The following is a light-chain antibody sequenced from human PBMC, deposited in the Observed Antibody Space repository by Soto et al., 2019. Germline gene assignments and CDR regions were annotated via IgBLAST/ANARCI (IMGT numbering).Light chain of an antibody. Sequence: DIQMTQSPSTLSASVGDRVTITCRASQSISSWLAWYQQKPGKAPKLLIYKASSLESGVPSRFSGSGSGTEFTLTISSLQPDDFASYYRQQYNRPLYTFGQGPRLEIK. J-gene: IGKJ5*01. V-gene: IGKV1-5*03. CDR3: QQYNRPLYT. CDR1: QSISSW. CDR2: KAS.